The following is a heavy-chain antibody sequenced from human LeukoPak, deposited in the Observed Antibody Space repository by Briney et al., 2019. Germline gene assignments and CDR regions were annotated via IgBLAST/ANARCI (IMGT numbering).Heavy chain of an antibody. D-gene: IGHD3-9*01. V-gene: IGHV1-2*02. Sequence: GASVKVSCKASGYTFTGYYMHWVRQAPGQGLERMGWINPNSGGTNYAQKFQGRVTMTRDTSISTAYMELSRLRSDDTAVYYCARELLDILTGPSYYDGMDVWGQGPRSPSP. CDR3: ARELLDILTGPSYYDGMDV. CDR1: GYTFTGYY. J-gene: IGHJ6*02. CDR2: INPNSGGT.